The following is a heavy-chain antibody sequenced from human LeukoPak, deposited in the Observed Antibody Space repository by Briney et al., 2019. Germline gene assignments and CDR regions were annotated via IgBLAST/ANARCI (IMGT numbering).Heavy chain of an antibody. CDR3: ATISGAAGTEDTDFDY. CDR2: IIPIFGTA. Sequence: GASVKVSCKASGGTFSSYAISWVRQAPGQGLEWMGGIIPIFGTANYAQKFQGRVTITTDESTSTAYMELSSPRSEDTAVYYCATISGAAGTEDTDFDYWGQGTLVTVSS. J-gene: IGHJ4*02. V-gene: IGHV1-69*05. CDR1: GGTFSSYA. D-gene: IGHD6-13*01.